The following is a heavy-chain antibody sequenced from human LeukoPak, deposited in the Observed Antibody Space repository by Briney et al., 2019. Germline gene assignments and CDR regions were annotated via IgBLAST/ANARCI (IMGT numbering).Heavy chain of an antibody. CDR2: IWYDGSNR. Sequence: GGSLRLSCAASGFTFSSYGMHWVRQAPGKGLEWVAVIWYDGSNRYYADSVKGRFTISRDNSKNTLYLQMNSLRAEDTAVYYCARDLRRGGLDYWGQGTLVTVSS. CDR3: ARDLRRGGLDY. CDR1: GFTFSSYG. D-gene: IGHD3-16*01. J-gene: IGHJ4*02. V-gene: IGHV3-33*01.